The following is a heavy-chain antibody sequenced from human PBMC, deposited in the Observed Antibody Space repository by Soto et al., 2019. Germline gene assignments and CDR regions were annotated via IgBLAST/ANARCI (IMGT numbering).Heavy chain of an antibody. D-gene: IGHD2-15*01. J-gene: IGHJ5*02. CDR2: IDSSSSYI. Sequence: PGGSLRLSCAASGLMFSRYTMNWVRQAPGKGLEWVSSIDSSSSYIYYADSVKGRFTISRDNAKSSLYLQMNSLRAEDTAVYYCARLYCSGLSCSGRGGLDPWGRGTLVTVSS. CDR3: ARLYCSGLSCSGRGGLDP. CDR1: GLMFSRYT. V-gene: IGHV3-21*01.